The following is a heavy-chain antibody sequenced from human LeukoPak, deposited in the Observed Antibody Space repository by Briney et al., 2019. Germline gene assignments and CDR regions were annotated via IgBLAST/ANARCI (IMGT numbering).Heavy chain of an antibody. CDR2: ISGSGGST. D-gene: IGHD2-15*01. CDR1: GFTFSSYG. J-gene: IGHJ4*02. V-gene: IGHV3-23*01. Sequence: PGGSLRLSCAASGFTFSSYGMSWVRQAPGKGLEWVSAISGSGGSTYYADSVKGRFTISRDNSKNTLYLQMNSLRAEDTAVYYCAKDLDIVVVVAATPFNYWGQGTLVTVSS. CDR3: AKDLDIVVVVAATPFNY.